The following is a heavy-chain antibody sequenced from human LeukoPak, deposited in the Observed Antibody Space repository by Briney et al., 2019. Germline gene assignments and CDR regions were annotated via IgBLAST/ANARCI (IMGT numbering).Heavy chain of an antibody. Sequence: PGGSLRLSCAASGFTFSSYAMHWVRQAPGKGLEWVAVISYDGSNKYYADSVKGRFTISRDNSKNTLYLQMNSLRAEDTAVYYCARDLGSSGWPHYYYYGMDVWGQGTTVTVSS. CDR2: ISYDGSNK. D-gene: IGHD6-19*01. CDR1: GFTFSSYA. V-gene: IGHV3-30-3*01. J-gene: IGHJ6*02. CDR3: ARDLGSSGWPHYYYYGMDV.